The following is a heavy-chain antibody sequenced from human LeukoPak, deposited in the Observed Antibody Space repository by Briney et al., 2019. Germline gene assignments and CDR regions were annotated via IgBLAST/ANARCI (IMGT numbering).Heavy chain of an antibody. CDR2: IYSGGST. J-gene: IGHJ6*03. Sequence: GGSLRLSCAASGFTVSSNYMSWVRQAPGKGLEWVSVIYSGGSTYYADSVKGRFTISRDNSKNTLYLQMNSLRAEDTAVYYCARVGYSYGYSYYYYYMDVWGKGTTVTVSS. CDR1: GFTVSSNY. D-gene: IGHD5-18*01. V-gene: IGHV3-66*02. CDR3: ARVGYSYGYSYYYYYMDV.